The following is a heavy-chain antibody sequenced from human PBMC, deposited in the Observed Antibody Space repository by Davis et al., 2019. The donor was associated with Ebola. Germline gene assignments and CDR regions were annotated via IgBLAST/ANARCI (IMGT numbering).Heavy chain of an antibody. CDR2: IHYSGST. V-gene: IGHV4-59*01. CDR1: GGSISGYY. CDR3: ARMPTVTADHWYFDL. J-gene: IGHJ2*01. Sequence: SETLSLTCTVSGGSISGYYWTWIRQPPGKGLEWIGHIHYSGSTHYNPSLKSRVTTSVDTSKNQFSLSLSSVTAADTAVYYCARMPTVTADHWYFDLWGRGTLVAVSS. D-gene: IGHD4-17*01.